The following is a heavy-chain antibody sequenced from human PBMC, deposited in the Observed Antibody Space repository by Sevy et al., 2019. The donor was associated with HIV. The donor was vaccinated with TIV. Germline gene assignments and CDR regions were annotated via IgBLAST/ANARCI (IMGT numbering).Heavy chain of an antibody. CDR3: ARDAGTGGSYMGYYFGMDV. CDR2: VSWNGRSR. Sequence: SLKISCVTSGFTFDDHGMHWVREIPGKGLEWVSGVSWNGRSRGYADTVKGRFIISRDNAKKSVSLQMNSLRTEDTALYYCARDAGTGGSYMGYYFGMDVWGQGITVTVSS. J-gene: IGHJ6*02. CDR1: GFTFDDHG. V-gene: IGHV3-9*01. D-gene: IGHD3-10*01.